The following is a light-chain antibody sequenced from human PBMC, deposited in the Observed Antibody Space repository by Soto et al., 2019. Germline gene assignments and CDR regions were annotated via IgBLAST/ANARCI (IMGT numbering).Light chain of an antibody. J-gene: IGKJ4*01. CDR3: QQRSDWPLT. V-gene: IGKV3-11*01. Sequence: ESVLTQSPATLSLSPGERATLSCRASQSIGSSLAWYQQKPGQAPRLLIYDASNRATGIPARFSVSGSGTDFTLTISSLEPEDFPVYYGQQRSDWPLTFGGGTKVEIK. CDR1: QSIGSS. CDR2: DAS.